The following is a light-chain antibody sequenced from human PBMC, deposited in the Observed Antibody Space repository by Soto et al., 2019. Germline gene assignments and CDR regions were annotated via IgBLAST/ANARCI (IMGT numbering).Light chain of an antibody. J-gene: IGLJ2*01. CDR3: SSYTGSRIVI. CDR1: SSDVGGYNY. V-gene: IGLV2-14*03. CDR2: DVV. Sequence: QSALTQPASVSGSPGQSITISCTGTSSDVGGYNYVSWYQQHPGKAPKLMISDVVNRPSGVSNRFSGSKSGNTASLTISGLQAEDEADYYCSSYTGSRIVIFGGGTKLTVL.